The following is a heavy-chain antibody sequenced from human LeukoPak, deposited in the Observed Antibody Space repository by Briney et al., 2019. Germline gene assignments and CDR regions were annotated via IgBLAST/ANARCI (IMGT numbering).Heavy chain of an antibody. Sequence: PGGSLRLSCAASGFTFSDYYMSWIRQAPGKGLEWVSYISSSGSTIYYADSVKGRFTISRDNAKNSLYLQMNSLRAEDTAVYYCARALSTDDYGDYPEWFAPWGQGTLVTVSS. D-gene: IGHD4-17*01. V-gene: IGHV3-11*01. CDR1: GFTFSDYY. J-gene: IGHJ5*02. CDR2: ISSSGSTI. CDR3: ARALSTDDYGDYPEWFAP.